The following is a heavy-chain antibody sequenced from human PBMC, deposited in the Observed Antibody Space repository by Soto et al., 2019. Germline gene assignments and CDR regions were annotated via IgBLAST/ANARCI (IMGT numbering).Heavy chain of an antibody. CDR1: GFTFSSYG. V-gene: IGHV3-30*18. D-gene: IGHD5-12*01. Sequence: GGSLRLSCAASGFTFSSYGMHWVRQAPGKGLEWVAVISYDGSNKYYADSVKGRFTISRDNSKNTLYLQMNSLRAEDTAVYYCANMGGGYSGYDWDRYYYYGMDVWAKGPRSPSP. CDR3: ANMGGGYSGYDWDRYYYYGMDV. CDR2: ISYDGSNK. J-gene: IGHJ6*02.